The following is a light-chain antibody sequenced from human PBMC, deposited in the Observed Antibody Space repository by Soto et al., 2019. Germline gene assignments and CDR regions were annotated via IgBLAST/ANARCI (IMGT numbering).Light chain of an antibody. CDR2: SNN. Sequence: QSVLTQPPSASGTPGQRVTISCSGSSSKIGSNTVNWYQQLPGTAPKLLIYSNNQRPSGVPDRFSGSKSGTSASLAISGLQSEDEADYYCAAWDDSLNGSKYGFGTGTKVTVL. J-gene: IGLJ1*01. CDR3: AAWDDSLNGSKYG. CDR1: SSKIGSNT. V-gene: IGLV1-44*01.